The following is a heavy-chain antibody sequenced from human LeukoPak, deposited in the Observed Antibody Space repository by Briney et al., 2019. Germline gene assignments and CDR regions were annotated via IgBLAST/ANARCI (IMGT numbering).Heavy chain of an antibody. CDR1: GYTFTSYD. CDR2: MNPNSGNT. CDR3: AREKAAAGTLDY. Sequence: ASVKVSCKASGYTFTSYDINWVRQATGQGLEWMGWMNPNSGNTGYAQKFQGRVTITRNTSISTAYMELSSLRSEDTAVYYCAREKAAAGTLDYWGQGTLVTVSS. V-gene: IGHV1-8*03. J-gene: IGHJ4*02. D-gene: IGHD6-13*01.